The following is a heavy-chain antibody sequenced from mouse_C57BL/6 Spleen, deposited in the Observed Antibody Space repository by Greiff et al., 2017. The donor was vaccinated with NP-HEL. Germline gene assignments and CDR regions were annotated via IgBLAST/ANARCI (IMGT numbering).Heavy chain of an antibody. CDR2: INYDGSST. Sequence: EVQVVESEGGLVQPGSSMKLSCTASGFTFSDYYMAWVRQVPEKGLEWVANINYDGSSTYYLDSLKSRFIISRDNAKNILYLQMSSLKSEDTATYYCAREWLGFAYWGQGTLVTVSA. CDR1: GFTFSDYY. J-gene: IGHJ3*01. D-gene: IGHD2-2*01. V-gene: IGHV5-16*01. CDR3: AREWLGFAY.